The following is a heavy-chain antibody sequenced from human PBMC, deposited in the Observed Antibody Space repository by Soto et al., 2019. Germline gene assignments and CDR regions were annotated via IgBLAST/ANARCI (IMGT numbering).Heavy chain of an antibody. CDR2: IWYDGSNK. D-gene: IGHD4-17*01. CDR3: ARLFYGDDSNWFDP. J-gene: IGHJ5*02. CDR1: GFTFSSYG. V-gene: IGHV3-33*01. Sequence: GGSLRLSCAASGFTFSSYGMHWVRQAPGKGLEWVAVIWYDGSNKYYADSVKGRFTISRDNSKNTLYLQMNSLRAEDTAVYYCARLFYGDDSNWFDPWGQGTLVTVSS.